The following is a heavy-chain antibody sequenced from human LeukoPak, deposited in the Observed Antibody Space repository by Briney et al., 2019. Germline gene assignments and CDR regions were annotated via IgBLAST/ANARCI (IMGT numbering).Heavy chain of an antibody. D-gene: IGHD1-26*01. CDR2: ISSSSSYI. CDR1: GFTFSSYS. J-gene: IGHJ4*02. Sequence: GGSLRLSCAASGFTFSSYSMNWVRQAPGKGLEWVSSISSSSSYIYYADSVKGRFTIPRDNAKNSLYLQMNSLRAEDTAVYYCAKDVNQRWELGYWGQGTLVTVSS. CDR3: AKDVNQRWELGY. V-gene: IGHV3-21*01.